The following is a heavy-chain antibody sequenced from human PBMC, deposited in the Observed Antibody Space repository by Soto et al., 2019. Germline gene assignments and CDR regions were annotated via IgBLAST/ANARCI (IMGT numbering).Heavy chain of an antibody. Sequence: ASVKVSCKASGYTFTGYYMHWVRQAPGQGLEWMGWINPNSGGTNYAQKFQGRVTMTRDTSISTAYMELSRLRSDDTAVYYCARGDIVVVPAAQFDDCGQGALVTVSS. D-gene: IGHD2-2*01. CDR2: INPNSGGT. CDR1: GYTFTGYY. V-gene: IGHV1-2*02. CDR3: ARGDIVVVPAAQFDD. J-gene: IGHJ4*02.